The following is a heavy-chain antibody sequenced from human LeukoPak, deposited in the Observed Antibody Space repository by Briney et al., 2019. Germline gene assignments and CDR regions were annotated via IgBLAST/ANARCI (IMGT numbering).Heavy chain of an antibody. J-gene: IGHJ4*02. D-gene: IGHD6-6*01. CDR1: GFAFSDYG. Sequence: GGSLRLSCAASGFAFSDYGMHWVRQAPGKGLEWVSSISSSSSYIYYADSVKGRFTISRDNAKNSLYLQMNSLRAEDTAVYCCASQPYSSSSDWGQGTLVTVSS. V-gene: IGHV3-21*01. CDR2: ISSSSSYI. CDR3: ASQPYSSSSD.